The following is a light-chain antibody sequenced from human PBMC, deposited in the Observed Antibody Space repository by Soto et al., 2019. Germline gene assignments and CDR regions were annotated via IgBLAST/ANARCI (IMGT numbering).Light chain of an antibody. J-gene: IGKJ3*01. CDR3: QQYNTYSGTT. V-gene: IGKV1-5*01. CDR1: QSISSW. Sequence: DIQMTQSPSTLSASVGDRVTITCRASQSISSWLAWYQQKPGKAPKLLIYDASSLEGGVPSRFSGSGSGTEFTLTISSLQPDDSETYYCQQYNTYSGTTFGPGTKVDIK. CDR2: DAS.